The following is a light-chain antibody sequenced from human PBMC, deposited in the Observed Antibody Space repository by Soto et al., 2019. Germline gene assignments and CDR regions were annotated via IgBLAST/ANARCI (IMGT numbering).Light chain of an antibody. CDR1: QSISSF. V-gene: IGKV3-11*01. J-gene: IGKJ2*03. Sequence: EIVLTQSPATLSLSPGERATLSCRASQSISSFLTWYQHKPGQAPRLLIYDASKRTTGIPARFSGSGSGTDITLNISSLEPEDFGVYYCQQRSNWYSAGQRTKLEIK. CDR3: QQRSNWYS. CDR2: DAS.